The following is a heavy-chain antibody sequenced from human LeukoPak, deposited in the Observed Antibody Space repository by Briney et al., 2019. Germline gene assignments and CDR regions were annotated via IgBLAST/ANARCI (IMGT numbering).Heavy chain of an antibody. CDR3: ARGTTYYDILTGYYPLYYYYGMDV. D-gene: IGHD3-9*01. Sequence: ASVKVSCKASGYTFTSYDINWVRQATGQGLEWMGWMSPNSGNTGYAQKFQGRVTMTRNTSISTAYMELSSLRSEDTAVYYCARGTTYYDILTGYYPLYYYYGMDVWGQGTTVTVSS. CDR1: GYTFTSYD. CDR2: MSPNSGNT. J-gene: IGHJ6*02. V-gene: IGHV1-8*01.